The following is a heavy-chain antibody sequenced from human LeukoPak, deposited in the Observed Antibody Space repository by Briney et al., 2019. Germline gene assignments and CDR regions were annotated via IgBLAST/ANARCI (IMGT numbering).Heavy chain of an antibody. Sequence: SETLSLTCTVSGGSNSSYYWSWLRQPPGKGLEWIGYIYYSGSTNYNPSLKSRVTISVDTSKNQFSLKLSSVPAAVWAVYYCSRTFYYDSSNSFDPWGQGTLVTVSS. J-gene: IGHJ5*02. CDR1: GGSNSSYY. CDR3: SRTFYYDSSNSFDP. CDR2: IYYSGST. V-gene: IGHV4-59*01. D-gene: IGHD3-22*01.